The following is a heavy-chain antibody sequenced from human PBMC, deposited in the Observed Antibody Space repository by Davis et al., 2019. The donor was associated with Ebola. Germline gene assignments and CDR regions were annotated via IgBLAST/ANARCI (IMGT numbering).Heavy chain of an antibody. J-gene: IGHJ3*02. V-gene: IGHV3-21*04. Sequence: GGSLRLSCAASGFTFSSYSMNWVRQAPGKGLEWVSSISSSSSYIYYADSVKGRFTISRDNAKNSLYLQMNSLRAEDTALYYCAKEGAGDRLGAFDIWGQGTMVTVSS. CDR1: GFTFSSYS. D-gene: IGHD7-27*01. CDR3: AKEGAGDRLGAFDI. CDR2: ISSSSSYI.